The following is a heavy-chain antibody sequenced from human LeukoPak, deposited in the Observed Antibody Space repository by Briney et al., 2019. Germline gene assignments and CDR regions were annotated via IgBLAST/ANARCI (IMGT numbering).Heavy chain of an antibody. D-gene: IGHD6-13*01. Sequence: GGSLGLSCAASGFTFSSYGMHWVRQAPGKGLEWVAFIRYDGSNKYYADSVKGRFTISRDNSKNTLYLQMNSLRAEDTAVYYCAKAPPRHKSSSWQLDYWGQGTLVTVSS. J-gene: IGHJ4*02. CDR2: IRYDGSNK. CDR3: AKAPPRHKSSSWQLDY. V-gene: IGHV3-30*02. CDR1: GFTFSSYG.